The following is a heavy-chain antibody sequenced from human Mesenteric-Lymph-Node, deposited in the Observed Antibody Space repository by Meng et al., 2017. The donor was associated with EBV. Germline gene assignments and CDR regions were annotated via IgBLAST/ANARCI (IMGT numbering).Heavy chain of an antibody. CDR1: GLSTTTHGVG. V-gene: IGHV2-5*02. J-gene: IGHJ4*02. CDR2: VNWDDDK. Sequence: PPLCHPTQTMHFSATCPGLSTTTHGVGVGGTGQPPGKALEWLALVNWDDDKRYIPSLKNRLTITTDSSKNQVVLTMANMDPVDTATYYCPHRITGRTFFDYWCQETLVTVSS. CDR3: PHRITGRTFFDY. D-gene: IGHD1-20*01.